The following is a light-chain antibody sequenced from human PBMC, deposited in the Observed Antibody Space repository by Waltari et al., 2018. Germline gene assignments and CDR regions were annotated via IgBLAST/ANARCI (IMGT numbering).Light chain of an antibody. CDR3: NSRDSSGNHVV. Sequence: SALTQDPAVSVAFALTVRVPLQGHGLRTFYASWDQQKPGQAPVLVIYGKNNRPSGIPDRFSGSSSGNTASLTITGAQAEDEADYYCNSRDSSGNHVVFGGGTKLTVL. CDR2: GKN. J-gene: IGLJ2*01. CDR1: GLRTFY. V-gene: IGLV3-19*01.